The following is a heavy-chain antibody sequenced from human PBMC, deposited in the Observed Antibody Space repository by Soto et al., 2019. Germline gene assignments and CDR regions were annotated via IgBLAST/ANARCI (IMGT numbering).Heavy chain of an antibody. Sequence: RGESLKISCKGSGYSFTSYWIGWVRQMPGKGLEWMGIIYPGDSDTRYSPSFQGQVTISADKSISTAYLQWSSLKASDTAMYYCASRCSGGSCYERAFDIWGQGTMVTVSS. CDR1: GYSFTSYW. D-gene: IGHD2-15*01. V-gene: IGHV5-51*01. J-gene: IGHJ3*02. CDR2: IYPGDSDT. CDR3: ASRCSGGSCYERAFDI.